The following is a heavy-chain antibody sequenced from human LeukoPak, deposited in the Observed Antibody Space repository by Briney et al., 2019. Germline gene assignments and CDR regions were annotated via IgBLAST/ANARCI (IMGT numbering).Heavy chain of an antibody. D-gene: IGHD6-13*01. J-gene: IGHJ4*02. V-gene: IGHV3-30*02. CDR2: IRYDGSNK. Sequence: GRSLRLSCAASGFTFSSYGMHWVRQAPGKGLEWVAFIRYDGSNKYYADSVKGRFTISRDNSKNTLYLQMNSLRAEDTAVYYCAPTNLEAAAYFDYWGQGTLVTVSS. CDR3: APTNLEAAAYFDY. CDR1: GFTFSSYG.